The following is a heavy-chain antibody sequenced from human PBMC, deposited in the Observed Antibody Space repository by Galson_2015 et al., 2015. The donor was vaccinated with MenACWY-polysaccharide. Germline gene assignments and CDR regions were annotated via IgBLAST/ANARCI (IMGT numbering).Heavy chain of an antibody. D-gene: IGHD3-10*01. Sequence: CAASGFTFSSYSMNWVRQAPGKGLEWVSSISSSSSYIYYADSVKGRFTISRDNAKNSLYLQMNSLRAEDTAVYYCARDAYYYGSGTNYGMDVWGQGTTVTVSS. CDR1: GFTFSSYS. CDR2: ISSSSSYI. CDR3: ARDAYYYGSGTNYGMDV. V-gene: IGHV3-21*01. J-gene: IGHJ6*02.